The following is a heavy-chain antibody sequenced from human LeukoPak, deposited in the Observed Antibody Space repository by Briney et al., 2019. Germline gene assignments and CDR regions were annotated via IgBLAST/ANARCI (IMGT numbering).Heavy chain of an antibody. CDR2: IYSGGST. D-gene: IGHD3-10*01. J-gene: IGHJ4*02. CDR1: GFTVSSNY. V-gene: IGHV3-53*01. CDR3: ARAVPLARGVNYYDY. Sequence: GGSLRLSCAASGFTVSSNYMSWVRQAPGKGLEWVSVIYSGGSTYYADSVKGRFTISRENARNSLYLQMNSLRVGDTAVHYCARAVPLARGVNYYDYWGQGTLVTVSS.